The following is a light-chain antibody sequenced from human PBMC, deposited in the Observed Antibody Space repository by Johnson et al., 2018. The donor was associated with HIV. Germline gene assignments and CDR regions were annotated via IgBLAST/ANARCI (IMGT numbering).Light chain of an antibody. J-gene: IGLJ1*01. CDR1: SSNIGNNY. CDR3: GTWDSSLRVFYV. V-gene: IGLV1-51*02. Sequence: QPVLTQPPSVSAAPGQTVTISCSGSSSNIGNNYVSWYQQLPGTAPKLLIYENNKRPSGIPDRFSGSKSGTSATLGITGLQTGDEADYYCGTWDSSLRVFYVFGTGTKVTVL. CDR2: ENN.